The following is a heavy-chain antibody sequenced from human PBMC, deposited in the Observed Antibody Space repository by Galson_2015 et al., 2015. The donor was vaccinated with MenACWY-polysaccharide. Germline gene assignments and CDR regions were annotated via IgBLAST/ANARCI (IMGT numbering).Heavy chain of an antibody. J-gene: IGHJ6*02. V-gene: IGHV3-7*01. CDR1: GFKSSNYW. Sequence: SLRLSCAASGFKSSNYWMTWVRQAPGKGLEWVANIKKDGSEKHYVDSVRGRFTISRDNALYLQMNSLRAEDTAVYFCARGHYGMDVWGQGTTVTVSS. CDR2: IKKDGSEK. CDR3: ARGHYGMDV.